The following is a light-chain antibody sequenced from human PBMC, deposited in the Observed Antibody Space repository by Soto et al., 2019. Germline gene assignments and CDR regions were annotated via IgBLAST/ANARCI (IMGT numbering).Light chain of an antibody. J-gene: IGLJ2*01. Sequence: QSALTQPASVSGSPGQSITISCTGTSSDVGGYNYVSWYQQHPGKAPKVMIYEVSRRPSGVPDRFSGSKSGNTASLTVSGLQAEDEADYYCSSNAGSNNVVFGGGTKLTVL. CDR2: EVS. V-gene: IGLV2-8*01. CDR3: SSNAGSNNVV. CDR1: SSDVGGYNY.